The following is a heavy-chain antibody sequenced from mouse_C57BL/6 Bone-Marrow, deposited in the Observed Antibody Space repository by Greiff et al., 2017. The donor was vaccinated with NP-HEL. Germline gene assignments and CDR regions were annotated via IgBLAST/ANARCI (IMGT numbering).Heavy chain of an antibody. CDR1: GYTFTDYY. D-gene: IGHD3-3*01. CDR3: ARGLGW. V-gene: IGHV1-26*01. CDR2: INPNNGGT. Sequence: VQLQQSGPELVKPGASVKISCKASGYTFTDYYMNWVKQSHGKSLEWIGDINPNNGGTSYNQKFKGKATLTVDKSSSTAYMELRSLTSEDSAVYYCARGLGWWGQGTTLTVSS. J-gene: IGHJ2*01.